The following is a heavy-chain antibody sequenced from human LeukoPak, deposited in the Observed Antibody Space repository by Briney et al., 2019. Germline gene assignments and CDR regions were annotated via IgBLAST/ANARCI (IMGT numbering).Heavy chain of an antibody. Sequence: GGSLRLSCAASGFTFSSYSMNWVRQAPGKGLEWVSSISSSSSYIYYADSVKGRFTISRDNAKNSLYLQMNSLRAEDTAVYYCARDMNYAILTNSWFDPWGQGTLVTVSS. D-gene: IGHD3-9*01. CDR3: ARDMNYAILTNSWFDP. V-gene: IGHV3-21*01. CDR2: ISSSSSYI. J-gene: IGHJ5*02. CDR1: GFTFSSYS.